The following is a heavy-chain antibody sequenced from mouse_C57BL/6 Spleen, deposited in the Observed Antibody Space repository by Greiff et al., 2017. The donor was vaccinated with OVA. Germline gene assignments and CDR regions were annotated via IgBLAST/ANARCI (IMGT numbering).Heavy chain of an antibody. CDR3: ARRTAQASFAY. J-gene: IGHJ3*01. V-gene: IGHV1-69*01. D-gene: IGHD3-2*02. CDR1: GYTFTSYW. Sequence: QVQLQQPGAELVMPGASVKLSCKASGYTFTSYWMPWVKQRPGQGLEWIGEIDPSDSYTNYNQKFKGKSTLTVDKSSSTAYMQLSSLTSEDSAVYYCARRTAQASFAYWGQGTLVTVSA. CDR2: IDPSDSYT.